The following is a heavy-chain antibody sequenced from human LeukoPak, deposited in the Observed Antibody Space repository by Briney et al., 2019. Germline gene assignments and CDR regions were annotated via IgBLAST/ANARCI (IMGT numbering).Heavy chain of an antibody. V-gene: IGHV3-15*01. CDR1: GFTFSNAW. D-gene: IGHD2-21*02. CDR3: TTLDCGGDCYYSDVY. Sequence: PGGSLRLSCAASGFTFSNAWMSWVRQAPGKGLEWVGRIKSKTDGGTTDYAAPVKGRFTISRDDSKNTLYLQMNSLKTEDTAVYYCTTLDCGGDCYYSDVYWGQGTLVTVSS. J-gene: IGHJ4*02. CDR2: IKSKTDGGTT.